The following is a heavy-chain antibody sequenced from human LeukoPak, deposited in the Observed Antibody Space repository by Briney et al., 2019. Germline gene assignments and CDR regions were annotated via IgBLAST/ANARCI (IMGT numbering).Heavy chain of an antibody. Sequence: GSLRLSCAASGFTVSSNYITWVRQAPGKGLEWIGEVHLDGRTNYNPSLESRLTMSVDLSENHISLKLTSVTAADTAVYYCAREGGFYRPLDYTGQGTLVTVSS. CDR2: VHLDGRT. CDR3: AREGGFYRPLDY. D-gene: IGHD3-3*01. V-gene: IGHV4-4*02. J-gene: IGHJ4*02. CDR1: GFTVSSNY.